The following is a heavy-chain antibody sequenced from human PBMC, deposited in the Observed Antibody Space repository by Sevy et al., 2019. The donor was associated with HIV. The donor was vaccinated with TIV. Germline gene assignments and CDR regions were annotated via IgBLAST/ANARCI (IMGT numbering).Heavy chain of an antibody. Sequence: LSLTCSASGFNFRIYAMHWVRQAPGKGLEWVAVISYDGGDKFYAESVKGRFTISRDNSKNMVFLQLNSLRGDDTAVYYCATGRQGATYGYWGQGTPVTVSS. CDR1: GFNFRIYA. CDR2: ISYDGGDK. CDR3: ATGRQGATYGY. D-gene: IGHD1-26*01. V-gene: IGHV3-30*03. J-gene: IGHJ4*02.